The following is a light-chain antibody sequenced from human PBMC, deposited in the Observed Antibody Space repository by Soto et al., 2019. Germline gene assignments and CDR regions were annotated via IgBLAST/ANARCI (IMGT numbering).Light chain of an antibody. V-gene: IGKV1-5*01. CDR3: QQMGT. Sequence: DIQMTQSPSTLSASVGDRVTITCRASQSISSWLAWYQQKPGKAPKLLIYDASSLESGVPSRFSGSGSGTEFTLTISGLQPDDFATYYCQQMGTFGQGTKVEIK. CDR2: DAS. J-gene: IGKJ1*01. CDR1: QSISSW.